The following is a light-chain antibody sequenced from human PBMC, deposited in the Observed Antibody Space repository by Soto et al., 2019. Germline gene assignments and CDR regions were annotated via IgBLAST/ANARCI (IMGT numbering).Light chain of an antibody. CDR3: QSYDSSLSGWG. CDR2: GNS. CDR1: SSNIGAGYD. Sequence: QSVLTQPPSVSGAPGQRVTISCTGSSSNIGAGYDVHWYQQLPGTAPKLLISGNSNRPSGVPDRFSGSKSGTSASLAITGLQAEDEADYYCQSYDSSLSGWGFCGGNKLTVL. V-gene: IGLV1-40*01. J-gene: IGLJ3*02.